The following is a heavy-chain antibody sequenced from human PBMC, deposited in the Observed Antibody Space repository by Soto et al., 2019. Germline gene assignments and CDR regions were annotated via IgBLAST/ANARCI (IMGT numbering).Heavy chain of an antibody. D-gene: IGHD4-17*01. CDR1: GFTFSSYA. J-gene: IGHJ5*02. Sequence: HPGGSLRLSCAASGFTFSSYAMSWVRQAPGKGLEWVSSISGGGTTYNADSVKGRFTISRDTSKNTLYLQMNSLRAEDTAVYYCAKAQVRSGDYTRFDPWGQGTLVTVSS. V-gene: IGHV3-23*01. CDR3: AKAQVRSGDYTRFDP. CDR2: ISGGGTT.